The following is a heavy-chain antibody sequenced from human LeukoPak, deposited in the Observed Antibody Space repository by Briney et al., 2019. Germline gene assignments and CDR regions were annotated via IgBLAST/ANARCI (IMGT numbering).Heavy chain of an antibody. Sequence: PSETLSLTCTVSGGSISSGSYYWSWIRQPAGKGLEWIGRIYTSGSTNYNPSLKSRVTISVDTSKNQFSLKLSSVTAADTAVYYCASENYYYDSSGYYSNWFDPWGQGTLVTVSS. J-gene: IGHJ5*02. V-gene: IGHV4-61*02. CDR2: IYTSGST. CDR1: GGSISSGSYY. CDR3: ASENYYYDSSGYYSNWFDP. D-gene: IGHD3-22*01.